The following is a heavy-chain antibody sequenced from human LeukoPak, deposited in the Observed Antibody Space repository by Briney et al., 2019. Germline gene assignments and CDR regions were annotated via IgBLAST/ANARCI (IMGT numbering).Heavy chain of an antibody. CDR2: ISGSGGST. CDR1: GFTFSSYG. CDR3: AKENSPLLRYFDWLLPPFFDY. D-gene: IGHD3-9*01. J-gene: IGHJ4*02. V-gene: IGHV3-23*01. Sequence: PGGSLRLSCAASGFTFSSYGMSWVRQAPGKGLEWVSAISGSGGSTYYADSVKGRFTISRDNSKNTLYLQMNSLRAEDTAVYYCAKENSPLLRYFDWLLPPFFDYWGQGTLVTVSS.